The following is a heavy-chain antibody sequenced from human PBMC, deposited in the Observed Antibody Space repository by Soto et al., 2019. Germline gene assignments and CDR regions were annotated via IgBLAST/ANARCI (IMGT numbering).Heavy chain of an antibody. CDR3: AREWKDGSGESLSGWFDP. CDR1: GYTFTGYY. D-gene: IGHD3-10*01. V-gene: IGHV1-2*04. Sequence: GASVKVSCKASGYTFTGYYMHWVRQAPGQGLEWMGWINPNSGGTNYAQKFQGWVTMTRDTSISTAYMELSRLRSDDTAVYYCAREWKDGSGESLSGWFDPWGQGTLVTVSS. CDR2: INPNSGGT. J-gene: IGHJ5*02.